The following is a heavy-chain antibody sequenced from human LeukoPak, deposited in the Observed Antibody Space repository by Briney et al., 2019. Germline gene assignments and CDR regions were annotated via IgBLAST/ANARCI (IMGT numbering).Heavy chain of an antibody. CDR3: ARRARYCSGGSCWTFDY. CDR1: GYSFTSYW. CDR2: IYPGDSDS. J-gene: IGHJ4*02. Sequence: GESLKISCKSSGYSFTSYWIGWVRQMPGKGLEWMGIIYPGDSDSRYSPSFQGQVTVSADKSISTAYLQWSSLKASDTAMYYCARRARYCSGGSCWTFDYWGQGTLVTVSS. D-gene: IGHD2-15*01. V-gene: IGHV5-51*01.